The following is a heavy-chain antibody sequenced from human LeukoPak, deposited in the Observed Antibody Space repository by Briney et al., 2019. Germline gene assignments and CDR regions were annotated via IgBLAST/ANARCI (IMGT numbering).Heavy chain of an antibody. CDR1: GGSFSGYY. J-gene: IGHJ4*02. Sequence: PSETLSLTCAVYGGSFSGYYWSWIRQPPGKGLEWIGEINHSGSTNNNPSLKSRVTISVDTSKNQFSLKLSSVTAADTAVYYCARGLRAPSRGWFGELLGGYYFDYWGQGTLVTVSS. D-gene: IGHD3-10*01. CDR3: ARGLRAPSRGWFGELLGGYYFDY. V-gene: IGHV4-34*01. CDR2: INHSGST.